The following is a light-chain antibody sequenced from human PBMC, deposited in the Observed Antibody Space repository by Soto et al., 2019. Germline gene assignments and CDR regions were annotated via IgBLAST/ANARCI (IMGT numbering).Light chain of an antibody. Sequence: DIQMTQSPSILAVSVGDRVTITCRPSHSISNSLAWYQQRPGTAPKLLIYDASTLGNGAPSRFSGSGSGTDFTLTISRLQPDDSATYYCQQYSYYRTFGQGTKVDIK. V-gene: IGKV1-5*01. CDR2: DAS. CDR3: QQYSYYRT. CDR1: HSISNS. J-gene: IGKJ1*01.